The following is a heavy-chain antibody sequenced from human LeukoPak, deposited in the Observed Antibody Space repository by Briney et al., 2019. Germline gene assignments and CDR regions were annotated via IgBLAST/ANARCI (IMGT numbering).Heavy chain of an antibody. V-gene: IGHV5-51*01. CDR2: IYTGDTDI. D-gene: IGHD6-19*01. CDR1: GYSFNNYW. CDR3: ARPIAVAGVRDDAFDI. Sequence: GASLKSSCKGSGYSFNNYWIGWVRQMPGKGPEWMGIIYTGDTDIRYNPSFQGQVTISADKSISTAYLPWSSLNASDTAMYYCARPIAVAGVRDDAFDIWGQGTMVTVSS. J-gene: IGHJ3*02.